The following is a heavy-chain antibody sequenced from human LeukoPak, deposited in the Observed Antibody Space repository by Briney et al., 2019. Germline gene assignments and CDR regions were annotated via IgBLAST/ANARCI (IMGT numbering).Heavy chain of an antibody. CDR2: ISSSSSTI. V-gene: IGHV3-48*04. J-gene: IGHJ4*02. Sequence: GGSLRLSCAASGFTFSSYSMNWVRQAPGKGLEWVSYISSSSSTIYYADSVKGRFTISRDNAKNSLYLQMNSLRAEDTAVYYCATPTTVTRDYWGQGTLVTVSS. CDR3: ATPTTVTRDY. CDR1: GFTFSSYS. D-gene: IGHD4-17*01.